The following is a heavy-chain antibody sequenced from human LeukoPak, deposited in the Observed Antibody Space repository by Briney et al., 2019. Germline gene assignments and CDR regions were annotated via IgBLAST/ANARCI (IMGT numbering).Heavy chain of an antibody. CDR2: IKQDGNEK. Sequence: PGGPLRLSCAASGFTFSTYWMSWVRQAPGKGLEWVANIKQDGNEKYYVDSVKGRFAISRDNAKNSLYLQMNSLRAEDTAVYYCARDKVVGPTYFDYWGQGTLVTVSS. J-gene: IGHJ4*02. CDR1: GFTFSTYW. V-gene: IGHV3-7*01. D-gene: IGHD1-26*01. CDR3: ARDKVVGPTYFDY.